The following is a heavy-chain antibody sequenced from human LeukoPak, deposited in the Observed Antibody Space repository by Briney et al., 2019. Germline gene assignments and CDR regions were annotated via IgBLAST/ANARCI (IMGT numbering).Heavy chain of an antibody. Sequence: GGSLRLSCAASGFTFSSYAMSWVRQAPGKGLEWVSAISGSGGSTYYADSVKGRFTISRDNSKNTLYLQMNSLRAEDTAVYYCAKDLIYSSSWPEHFDYWGQGTLVAVSS. CDR3: AKDLIYSSSWPEHFDY. D-gene: IGHD6-13*01. V-gene: IGHV3-23*01. CDR1: GFTFSSYA. CDR2: ISGSGGST. J-gene: IGHJ4*02.